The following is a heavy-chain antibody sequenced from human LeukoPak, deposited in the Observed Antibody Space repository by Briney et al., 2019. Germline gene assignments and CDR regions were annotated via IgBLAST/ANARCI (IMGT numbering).Heavy chain of an antibody. Sequence: PGGSLRLSCAASGFTFSTYGMNWVRQAPGKGLEWVSGISPSGDITYYADSVMGRFTISRDNSKNTVYLQMNSLRAEDTAVYYCARAQLHAFDIWGQGTMVTVSS. CDR3: ARAQLHAFDI. J-gene: IGHJ3*02. CDR2: ISPSGDIT. V-gene: IGHV3-23*01. CDR1: GFTFSTYG. D-gene: IGHD5-18*01.